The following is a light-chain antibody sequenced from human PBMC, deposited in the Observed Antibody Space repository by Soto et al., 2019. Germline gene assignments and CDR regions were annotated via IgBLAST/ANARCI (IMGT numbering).Light chain of an antibody. CDR2: GAF. J-gene: IGKJ1*01. CDR1: QSVSSSY. V-gene: IGKV3-15*01. CDR3: QQYNDWPLT. Sequence: EIVLTQSPGTLSLSPGERPTLSCRASQSVSSSYLAWYQQKPGQAPSLLIYGAFTRATGIPARFSGTGSGTECTLTISSLQSEDFSLYYGQQYNDWPLTFGQGTKVDIK.